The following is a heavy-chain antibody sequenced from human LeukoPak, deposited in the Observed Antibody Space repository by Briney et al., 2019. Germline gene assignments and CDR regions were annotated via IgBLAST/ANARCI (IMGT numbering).Heavy chain of an antibody. V-gene: IGHV1-2*02. J-gene: IGHJ5*02. D-gene: IGHD2-21*01. CDR2: INPNSGGT. CDR1: GYTFTGYY. CDR3: ARGVWHNWSDP. Sequence: ASVKVSCKASGYTFTGYYIHWVRQAPGQGLEWMGWINPNSGGTNYAQKFQGRVTMTRDTSITTAYMELSRLRPDDTAVYYCARGVWHNWSDPWGQGTLVTVSS.